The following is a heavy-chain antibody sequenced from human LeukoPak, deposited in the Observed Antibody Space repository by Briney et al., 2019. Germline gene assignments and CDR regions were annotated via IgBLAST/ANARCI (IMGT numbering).Heavy chain of an antibody. J-gene: IGHJ4*02. V-gene: IGHV3-23*01. CDR3: AKETGFGEYIGEYYFDY. D-gene: IGHD3-10*01. CDR1: GFTFSSYA. CDR2: ISGSGGST. Sequence: GGSLRLSCAGSGFTFSSYAMSWVRQAPGKGLEWVSAISGSGGSTYYADSVKGRFTISRDNSKNTLYLQMNSLRAEDTAVYYCAKETGFGEYIGEYYFDYWGQGTLVTVSS.